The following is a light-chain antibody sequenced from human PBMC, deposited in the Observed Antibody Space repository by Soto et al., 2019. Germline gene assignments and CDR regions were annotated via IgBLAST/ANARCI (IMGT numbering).Light chain of an antibody. CDR1: SSAVGGYNY. CDR3: ASYTGSDTLV. J-gene: IGLJ2*01. Sequence: QSVLTQPPSASGSPGQSVTISCTGTSSAVGGYNYVSWYQQHPGKAPKLMIYEVSKRPSGVPDRLSGSKSGNTASLTVAGLQVEDEADYYCASYTGSDTLVFGGWTKVTVL. CDR2: EVS. V-gene: IGLV2-8*01.